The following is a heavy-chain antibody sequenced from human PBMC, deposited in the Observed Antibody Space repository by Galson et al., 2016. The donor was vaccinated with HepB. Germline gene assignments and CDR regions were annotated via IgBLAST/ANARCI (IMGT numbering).Heavy chain of an antibody. D-gene: IGHD4-17*01. V-gene: IGHV3-30*18. CDR2: MSFDGRKT. CDR1: GFTFFSSD. CDR3: AKEGYGDYVVNWFDS. Sequence: SLRLSCAASGFTFFSSDMHWVRQAPGKGLEWVALMSFDGRKTYYAESVKGRFTISRDNARNTLYLQMNSRRVDDTAVYYCAKEGYGDYVVNWFDSWGQGTLVTVAS. J-gene: IGHJ5*01.